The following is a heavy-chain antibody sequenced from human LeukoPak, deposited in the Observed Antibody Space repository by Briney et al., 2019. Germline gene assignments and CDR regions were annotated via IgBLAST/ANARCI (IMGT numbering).Heavy chain of an antibody. CDR1: GYTFTGYY. CDR2: INPNSGGT. J-gene: IGHJ4*02. Sequence: ASVKVSCKASGYTFTGYYMHWVRQAPGQGLEWMGWINPNSGGTNYAQKFQGRVTMTRDTSISTAYMELSRLRSDDTAVYYCARAATVTGEPGFDYWGQGTLVTVSS. V-gene: IGHV1-2*02. D-gene: IGHD1-14*01. CDR3: ARAATVTGEPGFDY.